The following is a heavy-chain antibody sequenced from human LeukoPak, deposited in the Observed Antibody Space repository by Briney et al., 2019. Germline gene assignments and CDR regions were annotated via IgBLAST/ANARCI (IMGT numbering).Heavy chain of an antibody. CDR2: ISAYNGNT. CDR3: ARVGVPAASYYMDV. V-gene: IGHV1-18*01. Sequence: ASVTVSFTSSGYTFTIYGISWVRQAPGQGLEWMGWISAYNGNTNYAQKLQGRVTMTTDTSTSTAYMELRSLRSDDTAVYYCARVGVPAASYYMDVWGKGTTVTVSS. CDR1: GYTFTIYG. D-gene: IGHD2-2*01. J-gene: IGHJ6*03.